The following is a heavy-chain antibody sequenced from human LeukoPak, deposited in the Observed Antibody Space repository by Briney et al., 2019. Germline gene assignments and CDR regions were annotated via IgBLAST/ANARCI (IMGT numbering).Heavy chain of an antibody. J-gene: IGHJ4*02. Sequence: SETLSLTCTVSGGSISSYYWSWIRQPPGKGLEWIAYIYYSESTSYNPSLKSRVTISIDTSTNQLPLKLSSVTAADTAVYFCARQPDRRQRVLWGQGTLVTVSS. CDR1: GGSISSYY. V-gene: IGHV4-59*08. CDR3: ARQPDRRQRVL. CDR2: IYYSEST. D-gene: IGHD6-25*01.